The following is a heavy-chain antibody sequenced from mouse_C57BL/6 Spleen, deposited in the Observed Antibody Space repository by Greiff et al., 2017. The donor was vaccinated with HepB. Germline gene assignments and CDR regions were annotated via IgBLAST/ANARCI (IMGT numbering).Heavy chain of an antibody. CDR1: GFTFSDYG. D-gene: IGHD1-2*01. Sequence: EVMLVESGGGLVKPGGSLKLSCAASGFTFSDYGMHWVRQAPEKGLEWVAYISSGSSTIYYADTVKGRFTISRDNAKNTLFLQMTSLRSEDTAMYYCARGPITTAMDYWGQGTSVTVSS. V-gene: IGHV5-17*01. CDR2: ISSGSSTI. J-gene: IGHJ4*01. CDR3: ARGPITTAMDY.